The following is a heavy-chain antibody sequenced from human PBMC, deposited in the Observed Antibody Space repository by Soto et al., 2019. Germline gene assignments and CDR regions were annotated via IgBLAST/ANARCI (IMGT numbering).Heavy chain of an antibody. CDR1: GFTFSSYS. V-gene: IGHV3-48*01. J-gene: IGHJ4*02. CDR2: ISSSSSTI. D-gene: IGHD3-16*02. Sequence: EVQLVESGGGLVQPGGSLRLSCAASGFTFSSYSMNWVRQAPGKGLEWVSYISSSSSTIYYADSVKGRFTISRDNAKNSLYLQMNSLRAEDTAVYYCAGELDLGELSFVYWGQGTLVTVSS. CDR3: AGELDLGELSFVY.